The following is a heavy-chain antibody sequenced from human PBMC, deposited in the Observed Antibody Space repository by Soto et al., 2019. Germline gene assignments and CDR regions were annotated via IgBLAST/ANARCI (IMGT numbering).Heavy chain of an antibody. Sequence: SETLSLTCTASGGSISGYYWSWIRQPAGKGLEWIGRLYTMGSTNYNPSLQSRVTMSVDTSKNEFSLKVSSVTAADTAVYFCARVRDYGLAKNRHYDGMDVWGKGTTVT. CDR2: LYTMGST. V-gene: IGHV4-4*07. D-gene: IGHD3-10*01. CDR1: GGSISGYY. CDR3: ARVRDYGLAKNRHYDGMDV. J-gene: IGHJ6*04.